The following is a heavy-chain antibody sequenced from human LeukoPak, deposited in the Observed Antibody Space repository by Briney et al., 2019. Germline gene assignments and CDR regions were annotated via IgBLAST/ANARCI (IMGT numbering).Heavy chain of an antibody. Sequence: PGGSLRLSCAASGFTFSNFAMSWVRQAPGKELDWVSTISRSDWGPYNADSVKGRFTISRDNCKNTLYLQMNSLRGEDTAVYYCAKATLGSCSGARCYPFDCRGQGTLVTVSS. CDR1: GFTFSNFA. V-gene: IGHV3-23*01. J-gene: IGHJ4*02. CDR2: ISRSDWGP. CDR3: AKATLGSCSGARCYPFDC. D-gene: IGHD2-15*01.